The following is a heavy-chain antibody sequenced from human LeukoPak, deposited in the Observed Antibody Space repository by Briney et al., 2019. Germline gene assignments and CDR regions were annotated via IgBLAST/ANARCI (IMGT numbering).Heavy chain of an antibody. CDR2: ISGSGGST. Sequence: PGGSLRLSCAASGFTFSSYAMGWVRQAPGKGLEWVSAISGSGGSTYYADSVKGRFTISRDNSKNTLYLQMNSLRAEDTAVYYCAKVTVSSYYDSSGYLEAYYFDYWGQGTLVTVSS. CDR3: AKVTVSSYYDSSGYLEAYYFDY. D-gene: IGHD3-22*01. V-gene: IGHV3-23*01. CDR1: GFTFSSYA. J-gene: IGHJ4*02.